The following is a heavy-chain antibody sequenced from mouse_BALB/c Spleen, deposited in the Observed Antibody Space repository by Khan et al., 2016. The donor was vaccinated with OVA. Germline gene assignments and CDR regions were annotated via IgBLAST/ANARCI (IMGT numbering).Heavy chain of an antibody. CDR1: GYSITSDYA. Sequence: EVELVESGPGLVKPSQSLSLTCTVTGYSITSDYAWNWIRQFPGNKLEWMGYISYSGSTSYNPSLKSRISITRDTSKNQFFLQLNSVTTEDTATYYCARDGTYGSSPYAMDYWGQGTSVTVSS. V-gene: IGHV3-2*02. D-gene: IGHD1-1*01. CDR2: ISYSGST. J-gene: IGHJ4*01. CDR3: ARDGTYGSSPYAMDY.